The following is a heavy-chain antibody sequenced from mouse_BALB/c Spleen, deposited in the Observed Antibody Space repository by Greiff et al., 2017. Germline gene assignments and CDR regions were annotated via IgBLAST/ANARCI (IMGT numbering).Heavy chain of an antibody. Sequence: VKLQESGPSLVQPSQSLSITCTVSGFSLTSYGVHWVRQSPGKGLEWLGVIWRGGSTDYNAAFMSRLSITKDNSKSQVFFKMNSLQADDTAIYYCAKMYGNYEYFDYWGQGTTLTVSS. CDR2: IWRGGST. V-gene: IGHV2-5-1*01. CDR1: GFSLTSYG. J-gene: IGHJ2*01. CDR3: AKMYGNYEYFDY. D-gene: IGHD2-10*02.